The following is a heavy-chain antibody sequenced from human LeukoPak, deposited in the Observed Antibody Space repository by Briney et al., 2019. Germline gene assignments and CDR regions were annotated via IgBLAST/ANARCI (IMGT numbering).Heavy chain of an antibody. V-gene: IGHV3-30-3*01. Sequence: PGGSLRLSCAASGFTFSSYAMHWVRQAPGKGLEWVAVISYDGSNKYYADSVKGRFTISRDNSKNTLYLQMNSLRAEDTAVYYCARGSAVRPGGYYWGQGTLVTVSS. CDR1: GFTFSSYA. D-gene: IGHD4-23*01. CDR2: ISYDGSNK. CDR3: ARGSAVRPGGYY. J-gene: IGHJ4*02.